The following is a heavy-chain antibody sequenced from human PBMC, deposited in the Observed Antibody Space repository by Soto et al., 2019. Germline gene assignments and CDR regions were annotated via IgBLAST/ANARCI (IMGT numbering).Heavy chain of an antibody. Sequence: SETLSLTCAVFGGSVSGYYWSWIRQPPGKGLEWIGEINHSGSTNYNPSLKSRVTISVDTSKNQFSLKLSSVTAADTAVYYCARVSGIYYYGMDVCGQGTTVT. J-gene: IGHJ6*02. V-gene: IGHV4-34*01. CDR2: INHSGST. CDR3: ARVSGIYYYGMDV. D-gene: IGHD3-10*01. CDR1: GGSVSGYY.